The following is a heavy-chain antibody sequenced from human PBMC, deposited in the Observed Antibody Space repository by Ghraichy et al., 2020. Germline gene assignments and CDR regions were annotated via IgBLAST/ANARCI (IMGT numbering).Heavy chain of an antibody. V-gene: IGHV1-2*02. CDR1: GYTFTAYH. Sequence: ASVKVSCKASGYTFTAYHMHWVRQAPGQGLEWMGWINPNGGGTNYAQKFQGRVTMTRDTSISTAYMELTRLRSDDTAVYFCAGLLREDGDHWGQGTLVTVSS. J-gene: IGHJ4*02. CDR2: INPNGGGT. D-gene: IGHD1-26*01. CDR3: AGLLREDGDH.